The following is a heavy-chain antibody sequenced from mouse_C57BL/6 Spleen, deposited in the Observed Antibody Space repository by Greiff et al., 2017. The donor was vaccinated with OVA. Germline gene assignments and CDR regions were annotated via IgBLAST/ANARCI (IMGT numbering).Heavy chain of an antibody. J-gene: IGHJ3*01. Sequence: VKLMESGAELVRPGASVKLSCTASGFSFTDYYIHWVKQRPGQGLEWIAWIYPGSGNTYYAEKFKGKATLTAEKSSSTAYMQLSSLRSEDAAVYFCAVDGYDERFAYWGQGTLVTVSA. V-gene: IGHV1-76*01. CDR1: GFSFTDYY. D-gene: IGHD2-2*01. CDR3: AVDGYDERFAY. CDR2: IYPGSGNT.